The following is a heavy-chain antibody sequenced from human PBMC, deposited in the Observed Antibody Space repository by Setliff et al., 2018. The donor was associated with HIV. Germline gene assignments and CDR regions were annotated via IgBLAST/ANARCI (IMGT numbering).Heavy chain of an antibody. Sequence: PSETLSLTCSVSGDSLGSHYWSWVRQPPGKGLEWIGSIYNSGSTNYNPSLKSRVTISVDTSKNQFSLRLTSVTAADTAVYYCARAPPGIQNDAFDVWGQGTMVTVSS. CDR2: IYNSGST. V-gene: IGHV4-59*08. J-gene: IGHJ3*01. CDR1: GDSLGSHY. CDR3: ARAPPGIQNDAFDV.